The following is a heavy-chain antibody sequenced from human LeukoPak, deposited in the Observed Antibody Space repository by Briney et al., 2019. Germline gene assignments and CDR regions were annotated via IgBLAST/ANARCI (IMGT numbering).Heavy chain of an antibody. D-gene: IGHD6-13*01. CDR3: ARSDGSSWYSLHEY. J-gene: IGHJ4*02. V-gene: IGHV3-7*01. CDR2: MNQDGSEI. Sequence: GGSLRLSCAASGFTFSRYWMSWVRQAPGKGLEWVANMNQDGSEIYHVASVKDRFTISRDNAKNSLYLQMNSLRAEDTAVYYCARSDGSSWYSLHEYWGQGTLVTVSS. CDR1: GFTFSRYW.